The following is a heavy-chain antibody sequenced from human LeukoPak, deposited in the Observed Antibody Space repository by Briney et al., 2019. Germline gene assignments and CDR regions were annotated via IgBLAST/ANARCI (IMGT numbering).Heavy chain of an antibody. Sequence: PGGSLRLSCAASGFTFSSYWMSWVRQAPGKGLEWVANIKQDGSEKYYVDSVKGRFTISRDNAKNSLYLQMNSLRAEDTAVYYCAKDPNYYGSGSFPWFDPWGQGTLVTVSS. J-gene: IGHJ5*02. CDR3: AKDPNYYGSGSFPWFDP. CDR1: GFTFSSYW. D-gene: IGHD3-10*01. CDR2: IKQDGSEK. V-gene: IGHV3-7*01.